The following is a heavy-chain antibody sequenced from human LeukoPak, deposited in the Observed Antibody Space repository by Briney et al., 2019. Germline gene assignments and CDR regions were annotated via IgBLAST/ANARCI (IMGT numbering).Heavy chain of an antibody. CDR2: ISYDGSNK. CDR3: GNFYDFLDY. CDR1: GFTFSSYG. D-gene: IGHD3-3*01. Sequence: PGGSLGLSCAASGFTFSSYGMHWVRQAPGKGLEWVAVISYDGSNKYYADSVKGRFTISRDNSKNTLYLQMNSLRAEDTAVYYCGNFYDFLDYWGQGTLVTVS. J-gene: IGHJ4*02. V-gene: IGHV3-30*18.